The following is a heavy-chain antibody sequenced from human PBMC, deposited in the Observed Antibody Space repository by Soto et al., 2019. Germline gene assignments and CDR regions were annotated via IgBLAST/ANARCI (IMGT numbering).Heavy chain of an antibody. CDR1: GFIFSNYW. CDR2: IKQDGSEK. CDR3: ARVEGGYYGSGSYGFDY. V-gene: IGHV3-7*01. J-gene: IGHJ4*02. Sequence: EVQLVESGGGLVQPGGSLSLSCAASGFIFSNYWMTWVRQAPGKGLEWVANIKQDGSEKYYVDSVKGRSTISRDNAKNSAYLHKDSLRVEDTAVYYCARVEGGYYGSGSYGFDYWGQGSLVTVSS. D-gene: IGHD3-10*01.